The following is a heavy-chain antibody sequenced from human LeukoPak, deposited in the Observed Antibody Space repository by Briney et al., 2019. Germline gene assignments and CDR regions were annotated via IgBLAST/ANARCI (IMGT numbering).Heavy chain of an antibody. CDR1: GFTFSTSA. V-gene: IGHV3-21*06. D-gene: IGHD1-26*01. CDR3: ATLNWDDGEVSGFDH. Sequence: GGSLRLSCAASGFTFSTSAMNWVRQAPGKGLEWVSSINNVRSHIYYADSVRGRFTISRDNANNVLYLQMNSLRAEDTAVYYCATLNWDDGEVSGFDHWGRGSMVTVSS. CDR2: INNVRSHI. J-gene: IGHJ5*02.